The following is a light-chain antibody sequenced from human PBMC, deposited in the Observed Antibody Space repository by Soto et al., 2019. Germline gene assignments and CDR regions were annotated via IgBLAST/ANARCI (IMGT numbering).Light chain of an antibody. Sequence: EVGWRQSPSTLSLSPGERAPLSCRASQSVSNNYLAWYQQKPGQAPRLLIYGASNRATGIPDRSSGSGSGTDFTLTISRLEPEDFAVYYCQPYGSSGTFGQGSKV. CDR2: GAS. V-gene: IGKV3-20*01. CDR3: QPYGSSGT. J-gene: IGKJ1*01. CDR1: QSVSNNY.